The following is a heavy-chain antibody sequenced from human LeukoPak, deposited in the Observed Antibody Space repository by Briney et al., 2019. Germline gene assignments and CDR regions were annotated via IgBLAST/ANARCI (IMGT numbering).Heavy chain of an antibody. V-gene: IGHV3-21*01. D-gene: IGHD2-8*01. Sequence: PGGSLRLSCAASGLTFSSYSMNWVRQTPGKGLEWVSSISSSSSYIYYADSVKGRFTISRDNAKNSLYLQMNSLRAENTAAYYCAREGYAIWFDPWGQGTLVTVSS. CDR2: ISSSSSYI. J-gene: IGHJ5*02. CDR3: AREGYAIWFDP. CDR1: GLTFSSYS.